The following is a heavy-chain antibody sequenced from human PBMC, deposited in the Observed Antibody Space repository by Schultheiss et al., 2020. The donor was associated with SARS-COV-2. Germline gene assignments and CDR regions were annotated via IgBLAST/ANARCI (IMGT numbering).Heavy chain of an antibody. V-gene: IGHV4-59*12. Sequence: SETLSLTCAVYGGSLSGYYWSWIRQPPGKGLEWIGYIYYSGRTNYNPSLKSRVTISVDKSKNQFSLKLSSVTAADTAVYYCARDFQQLGHFDYWGQGTLVTVSS. CDR3: ARDFQQLGHFDY. J-gene: IGHJ4*02. CDR2: IYYSGRT. CDR1: GGSLSGYY. D-gene: IGHD6-13*01.